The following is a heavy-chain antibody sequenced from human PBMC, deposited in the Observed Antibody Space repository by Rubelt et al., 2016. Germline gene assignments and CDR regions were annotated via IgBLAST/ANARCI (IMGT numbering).Heavy chain of an antibody. D-gene: IGHD2-8*01. V-gene: IGHV1-18*01. J-gene: IGHJ5*02. CDR3: ARVGTGGIVLMVYAHTGWFDP. CDR1: YTFTSYG. CDR2: ISAYNGNT. Sequence: YTFTSYGISWVRQAPGQGLEWMGWISAYNGNTNYAQKLQGRVTMTTDTSTSTAYMELRSLRSDDAAVYYCARVGTGGIVLMVYAHTGWFDPWGQGTLVTVSS.